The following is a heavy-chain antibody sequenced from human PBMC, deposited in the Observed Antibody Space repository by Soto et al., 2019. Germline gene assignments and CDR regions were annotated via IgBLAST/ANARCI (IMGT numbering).Heavy chain of an antibody. J-gene: IGHJ4*02. Sequence: QLHLQESGPGLVKPSETLSLACTVSGGSISSNSYYWDWIRQPPGKGLEWIGSMYYSGATYHNPSLQSRVTISVDTSKNQSSLHLSSLTAADTAGYYCARHAAYDSVWGKSDGSDYWGQGTLVTVSS. D-gene: IGHD3-16*01. CDR3: ARHAAYDSVWGKSDGSDY. CDR2: MYYSGAT. V-gene: IGHV4-39*01. CDR1: GGSISSNSYY.